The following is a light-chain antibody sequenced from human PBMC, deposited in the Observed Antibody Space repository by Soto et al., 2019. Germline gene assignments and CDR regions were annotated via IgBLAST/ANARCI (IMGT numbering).Light chain of an antibody. Sequence: DIQMTQSPSTLSASVGDRFTITFLASQSISSWLAWYQQKPGKAPNLLIYKASTLESGVPSRFSGSGSGTEFTLTISSVQPDDFATYYCQQYKSYPLTFGGGTKVDIK. CDR3: QQYKSYPLT. V-gene: IGKV1-5*03. CDR1: QSISSW. CDR2: KAS. J-gene: IGKJ4*01.